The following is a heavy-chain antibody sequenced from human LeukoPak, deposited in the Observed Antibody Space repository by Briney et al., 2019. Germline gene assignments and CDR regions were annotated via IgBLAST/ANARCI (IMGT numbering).Heavy chain of an antibody. D-gene: IGHD4-17*01. CDR2: IQPDGSQG. CDR1: GFTFGSDW. Sequence: GGSLRLSCVASGFTFGSDWMTWVRQAPGKGLEWVANIQPDGSQGLYVDSVKGRFIISRDNAKKSLYLQMNSLRAEDTAVYYCTRDPLYGALDSWGQGTLVTVSS. CDR3: TRDPLYGALDS. V-gene: IGHV3-7*01. J-gene: IGHJ4*02.